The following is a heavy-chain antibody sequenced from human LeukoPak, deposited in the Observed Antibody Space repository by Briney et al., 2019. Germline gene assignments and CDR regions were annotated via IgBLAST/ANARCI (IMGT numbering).Heavy chain of an antibody. CDR2: IYYSGST. D-gene: IGHD2-2*03. Sequence: SETLSLTCAVSGGSISSATSFWGWIRPPPGQGLEWIGRIYYSGSTFYNPSLKSRVTISVDTSKNQLSLRLSSVTAADTAVYYCARHGSTDYFDYWGQGTLVTVSS. CDR3: ARHGSTDYFDY. J-gene: IGHJ4*02. V-gene: IGHV4-39*01. CDR1: GGSISSATSF.